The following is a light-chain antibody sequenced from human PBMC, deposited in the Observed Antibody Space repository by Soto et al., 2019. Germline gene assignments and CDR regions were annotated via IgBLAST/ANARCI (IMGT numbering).Light chain of an antibody. CDR2: AS. J-gene: IGKJ3*01. CDR1: QSVSDSY. V-gene: IGKV3-20*01. CDR3: QPVGTSAL. Sequence: EIVLTQSPGTLSLSPGERATLSCRASQSVSDSYLAWYQQKPGQAPRLLIYASSRATGIPDRFSGSGSGTDFTLSISRLEPEDFAVYYCQPVGTSALFGPGTRVDIK.